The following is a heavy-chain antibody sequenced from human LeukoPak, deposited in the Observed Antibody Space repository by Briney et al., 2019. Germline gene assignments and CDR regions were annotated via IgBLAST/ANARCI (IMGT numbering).Heavy chain of an antibody. CDR2: ISGSGGST. D-gene: IGHD3-10*01. Sequence: PGGSLRLSCAASGFTFSSYAMSWVRQAPGKGLEWVSAISGSGGSTYYADSVKGRFTISRDNSKNTLYLQMNSLRAEDTAVYYCAKSHGSGRYYPDACEIWGQGTMVTVSS. V-gene: IGHV3-23*01. CDR1: GFTFSSYA. J-gene: IGHJ3*02. CDR3: AKSHGSGRYYPDACEI.